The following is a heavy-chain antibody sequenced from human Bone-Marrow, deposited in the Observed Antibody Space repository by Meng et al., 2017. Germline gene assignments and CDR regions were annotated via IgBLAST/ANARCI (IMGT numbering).Heavy chain of an antibody. CDR1: GFTFSNDW. V-gene: IGHV3-74*01. J-gene: IGHJ6*02. D-gene: IGHD3-3*01. Sequence: GGSLRLSCAASGFTFSNDWMHWVRQAPGKGLMWVSRINGDGGSTSYADSVKGRFTISRDNAKNTLYLRMNSLKTEDTAVYYCTTDQVSDFWRGYHYYYYGMDVWGQGTTVTVSS. CDR2: INGDGGST. CDR3: TTDQVSDFWRGYHYYYYGMDV.